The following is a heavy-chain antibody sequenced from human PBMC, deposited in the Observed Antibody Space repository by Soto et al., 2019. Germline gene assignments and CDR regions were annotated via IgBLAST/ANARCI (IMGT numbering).Heavy chain of an antibody. CDR1: GGTFSSYA. J-gene: IGHJ6*02. Sequence: QVQLVQSGAEVKKPGSSVKVSCKASGGTFSSYAISWVRQAPGQGLEWMGGIIPIFGTANYAQKFQGRVTITADESTSTAYMELSSLRSEDTAVYCCARDRCSGGSCYPANYYYYCMDVWGQGTTVTVSS. V-gene: IGHV1-69*01. CDR3: ARDRCSGGSCYPANYYYYCMDV. CDR2: IIPIFGTA. D-gene: IGHD2-15*01.